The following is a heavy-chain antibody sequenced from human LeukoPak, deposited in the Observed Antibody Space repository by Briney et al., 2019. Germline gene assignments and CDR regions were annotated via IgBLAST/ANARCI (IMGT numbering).Heavy chain of an antibody. CDR3: ARVRGSGQGLDY. CDR1: GFTFTGYG. Sequence: PGGSLRLSCAAPGFTFTGYGMHWVRQSPGKGLEWVAVIWYDGSNKYYADSVKGRFTISRDNSKNTLYLQMNGLRAEDTAVYYCARVRGSGQGLDYWGQGTLVTVSS. J-gene: IGHJ4*02. D-gene: IGHD6-19*01. CDR2: IWYDGSNK. V-gene: IGHV3-33*01.